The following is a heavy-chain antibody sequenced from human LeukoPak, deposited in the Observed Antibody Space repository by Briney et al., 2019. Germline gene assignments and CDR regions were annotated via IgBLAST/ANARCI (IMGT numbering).Heavy chain of an antibody. D-gene: IGHD6-13*01. CDR1: GGSISSGSYY. CDR3: ARGLYALRHSSWNY. CDR2: IYTSGST. J-gene: IGHJ4*02. V-gene: IGHV4-61*02. Sequence: KSSETLSLTCTVSGGSISSGSYYWSWIRQPAGKGLEWIGRIYTSGSTNYNPSLKSRVTISVDTSKNQFSLKLSSVTAADTAVYYCARGLYALRHSSWNYWGQGTLVTVSS.